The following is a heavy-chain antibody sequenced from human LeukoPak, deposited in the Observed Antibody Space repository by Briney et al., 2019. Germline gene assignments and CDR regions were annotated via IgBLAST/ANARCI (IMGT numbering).Heavy chain of an antibody. D-gene: IGHD6-19*01. Sequence: AGGSLRLSCAASEFTFSSYAMSWVRQAPGKGLEWVSAISGSGRSTFYADSVKGRFTISRDNSKNTLYLQMNSLRAEDTAVYYCAKERGVAVAVIDYWGQGTLVTVSS. J-gene: IGHJ4*02. CDR3: AKERGVAVAVIDY. CDR2: ISGSGRST. V-gene: IGHV3-23*01. CDR1: EFTFSSYA.